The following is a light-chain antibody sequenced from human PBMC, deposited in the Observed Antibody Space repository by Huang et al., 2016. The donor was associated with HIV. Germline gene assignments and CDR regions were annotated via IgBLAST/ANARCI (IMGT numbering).Light chain of an antibody. CDR1: QNIIRI. Sequence: IQMAQSPPFLSASGGDRVTISCRASQNIIRILNWYQQKPGKAPKVLIYGASSLQTEVPSRFSGSGSGTYFTLTITNVQPADVGIYYCQQSYTSPRASFGGGTKLDLK. V-gene: IGKV1-39*01. CDR2: GAS. CDR3: QQSYTSPRAS. J-gene: IGKJ4*01.